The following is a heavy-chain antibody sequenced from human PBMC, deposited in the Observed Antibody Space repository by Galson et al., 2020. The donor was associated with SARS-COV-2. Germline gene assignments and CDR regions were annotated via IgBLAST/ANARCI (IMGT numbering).Heavy chain of an antibody. CDR3: ARHPTVTPGAYYYGVDV. J-gene: IGHJ6*02. Sequence: HGESLKISCKGSGYTFTTYWVAWVRQMPGKGLEWMGIIYPGDSEARYSPSFQGQVTISVDKSINTAYLQWRSLKASDTAMYYCARHPTVTPGAYYYGVDVWGQGTTVTVSS. V-gene: IGHV5-51*01. CDR1: GYTFTTYW. D-gene: IGHD4-4*01. CDR2: IYPGDSEA.